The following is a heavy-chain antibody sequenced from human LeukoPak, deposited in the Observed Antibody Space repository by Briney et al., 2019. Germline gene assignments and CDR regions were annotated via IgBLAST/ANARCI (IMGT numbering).Heavy chain of an antibody. J-gene: IGHJ4*02. CDR2: MYYSGSA. V-gene: IGHV4-38-2*02. Sequence: SETLSLTCTVSGYSIRSAYYWGWIRQPPGKGLEWIGSMYYSGSAYYNPSLKSRLTISVDTSNNQFSLKLSSVTAADTAVYYCARARGGYYGSGSYFFDYWGQGTLVTVSS. D-gene: IGHD3-10*01. CDR3: ARARGGYYGSGSYFFDY. CDR1: GYSIRSAYY.